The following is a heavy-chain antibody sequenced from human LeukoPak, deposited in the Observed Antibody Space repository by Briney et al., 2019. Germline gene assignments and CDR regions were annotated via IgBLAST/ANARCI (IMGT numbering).Heavy chain of an antibody. CDR1: GGSISSYY. Sequence: SETLSLTCTVSGGSISSYYWSWIRQPPGKELKWIGYIYYSGSTNYNPSLKSRVTISVDTSKNQFSLKLSSVTAADTAVYYCASSLAAADPFDYWGQGTLVTVSS. V-gene: IGHV4-59*01. CDR3: ASSLAAADPFDY. J-gene: IGHJ4*02. CDR2: IYYSGST. D-gene: IGHD6-13*01.